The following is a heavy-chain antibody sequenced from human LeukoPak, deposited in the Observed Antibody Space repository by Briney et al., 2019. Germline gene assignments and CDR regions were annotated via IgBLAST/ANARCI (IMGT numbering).Heavy chain of an antibody. CDR2: IYYSGST. CDR3: ASLFPYGDFDY. V-gene: IGHV4-39*01. J-gene: IGHJ4*02. CDR1: GGSISSSSYY. Sequence: PSETLSLTCTVSGGSISSSSYYWGWLRQPPGKGLEWIGSIYYSGSTYYNPSLKSRVTISVDTSKNQFSLKLSSVTAADTAVYYCASLFPYGDFDYWGQGTLVTVSS. D-gene: IGHD4-17*01.